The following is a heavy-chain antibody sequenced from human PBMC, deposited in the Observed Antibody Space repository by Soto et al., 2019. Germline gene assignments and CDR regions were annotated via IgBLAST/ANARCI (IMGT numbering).Heavy chain of an antibody. Sequence: QVQLQESGPGLLKPSQTLSLTCTVSGGSISSGGYYWSWIRQHPGKGLAWIGYIYYSGSTYYNPSLKSRVTISVATSKNQSSLKLSSVTAADTAVYYCARATTPSPCSGGSCLAFDPWGQGTLVTVSS. V-gene: IGHV4-31*03. J-gene: IGHJ5*02. CDR2: IYYSGST. CDR3: ARATTPSPCSGGSCLAFDP. D-gene: IGHD2-15*01. CDR1: GGSISSGGYY.